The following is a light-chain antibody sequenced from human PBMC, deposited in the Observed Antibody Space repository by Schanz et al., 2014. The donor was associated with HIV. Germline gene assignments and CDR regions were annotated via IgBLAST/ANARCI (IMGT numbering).Light chain of an antibody. CDR2: EVS. CDR3: CSYAGSSLEV. J-gene: IGLJ2*01. V-gene: IGLV2-23*02. CDR1: SSDVGSYNL. Sequence: QSALTQPASVSGSPGQSITISCTGTSSDVGSYNLVSWYRQHPGKAPKLMIYEVSKRPSGVSNRFSGSKSGNTASLTISGLQAEDEADYYCCSYAGSSLEVFGGGTKLTVL.